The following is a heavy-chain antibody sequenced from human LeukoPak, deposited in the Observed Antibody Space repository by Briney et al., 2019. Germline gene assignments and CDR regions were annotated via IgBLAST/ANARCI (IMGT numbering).Heavy chain of an antibody. J-gene: IGHJ5*02. CDR2: IRYDGSNE. CDR1: GFTFSSYG. Sequence: QPGGSLRLSCAASGFTFSSYGMHWVRQAPGKGLEWVAFIRYDGSNEYYADSVKGRFTISRDNSKNTLYLQMNSLRAEDTAVYYCAKDRGIVVVPAGINHWGQGTLVTVFS. D-gene: IGHD2-2*01. V-gene: IGHV3-30*02. CDR3: AKDRGIVVVPAGINH.